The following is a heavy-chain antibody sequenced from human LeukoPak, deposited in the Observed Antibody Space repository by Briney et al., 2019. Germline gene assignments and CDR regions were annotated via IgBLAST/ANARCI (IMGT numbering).Heavy chain of an antibody. J-gene: IGHJ4*02. Sequence: SESLSLTWTVSGDSISSYYWSWIRQPPGKGLEWIGYIYYSGSTNYNPSLKSRVTISVDTSKNQFSLKLSSVTAADTAVYYCARGGEEWELLAFDYWGQGTLVTVSS. CDR2: IYYSGST. CDR3: ARGGEEWELLAFDY. D-gene: IGHD1-26*01. V-gene: IGHV4-59*01. CDR1: GDSISSYY.